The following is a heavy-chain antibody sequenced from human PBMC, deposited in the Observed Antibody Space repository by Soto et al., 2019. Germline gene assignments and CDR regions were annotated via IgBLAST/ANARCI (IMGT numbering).Heavy chain of an antibody. J-gene: IGHJ4*02. Sequence: ASVEVSCKASGVTFSSYAISWVRQAPGKGLEWMGGFDPEDGETIYAQKFQGRVTMTEDTSTDTAYMELSSLRSEDTAVYYCATEMDLHSSGWYYFDYWGQGTLVTVSS. D-gene: IGHD6-19*01. CDR1: GVTFSSYA. CDR2: FDPEDGET. CDR3: ATEMDLHSSGWYYFDY. V-gene: IGHV1-24*01.